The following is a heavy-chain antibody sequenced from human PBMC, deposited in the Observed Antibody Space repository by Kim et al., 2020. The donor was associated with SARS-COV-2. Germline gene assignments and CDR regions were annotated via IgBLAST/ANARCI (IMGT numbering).Heavy chain of an antibody. CDR3: ARPNYDSAQFDAFDI. Sequence: GESLKISCKGSGYSFTSYWIGWVRQMPGKGLEWMGIIYPGDSDTRYSPSFQGQVTISADKSISTAYLQWSSLKASDTAMYYCARPNYDSAQFDAFDIWGQGTMVTVSS. J-gene: IGHJ3*02. CDR1: GYSFTSYW. CDR2: IYPGDSDT. D-gene: IGHD3-22*01. V-gene: IGHV5-51*01.